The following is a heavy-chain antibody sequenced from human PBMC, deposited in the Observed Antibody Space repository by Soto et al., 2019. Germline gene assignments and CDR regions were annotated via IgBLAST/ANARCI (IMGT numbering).Heavy chain of an antibody. D-gene: IGHD6-19*01. CDR3: AKSGGNGWFADAFDV. Sequence: PGGSVRLSCAGSGFIVSSYYMSWVRQAPGKGLEWISVIYSGGSTYYADSVKGRFTISRDNSENTLYLQLNSLRAEDTAVYYCAKSGGNGWFADAFDVWGQGTMVTVSS. CDR1: GFIVSSYY. V-gene: IGHV3-53*01. CDR2: IYSGGST. J-gene: IGHJ3*01.